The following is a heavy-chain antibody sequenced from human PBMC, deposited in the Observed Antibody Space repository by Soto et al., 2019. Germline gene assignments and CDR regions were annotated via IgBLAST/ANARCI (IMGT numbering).Heavy chain of an antibody. Sequence: VACRGLARAASGFRVCRQYMTWVRQAPGKGLEWVSSIYAGGNTYYADSVKGRFTISRDSSKNTVDLLMNSLRAADSALYYCARTDYGRPMDYWGQGNLVIVSS. D-gene: IGHD4-17*01. CDR1: GFRVCRQY. J-gene: IGHJ4*02. CDR2: IYAGGNT. V-gene: IGHV3-53*01. CDR3: ARTDYGRPMDY.